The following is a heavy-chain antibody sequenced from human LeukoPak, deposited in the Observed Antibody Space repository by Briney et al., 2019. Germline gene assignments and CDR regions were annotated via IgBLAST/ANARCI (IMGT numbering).Heavy chain of an antibody. CDR1: GGTFSSYA. CDR3: ARDRFPMRCSSTSCYSGYMDV. V-gene: IGHV1-69*05. D-gene: IGHD2-2*01. Sequence: GSSVKVSCKASGGTFSSYAISWVRQAPGQGLEWIGGIIPIFGTANYAQKFQGRVTITTDESTSTAYMELSSLRSEDTAVYYCARDRFPMRCSSTSCYSGYMDVWGKGTTVTVSS. J-gene: IGHJ6*03. CDR2: IIPIFGTA.